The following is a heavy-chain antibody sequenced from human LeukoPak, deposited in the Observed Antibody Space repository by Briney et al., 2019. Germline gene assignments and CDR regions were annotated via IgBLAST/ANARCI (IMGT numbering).Heavy chain of an antibody. CDR3: AKQMAVDYFDY. CDR1: GFTFSNFG. V-gene: IGHV3-30*18. Sequence: GGSLRLSCAASGFTFSNFGMHWVRQAPGKGLEWVAVISYDGNNKYYADSVKGRFTISRDNAKNTLYLQMNSLRAEDTAVYYCAKQMAVDYFDYWGQGTLVSVSS. D-gene: IGHD5-24*01. CDR2: ISYDGNNK. J-gene: IGHJ4*02.